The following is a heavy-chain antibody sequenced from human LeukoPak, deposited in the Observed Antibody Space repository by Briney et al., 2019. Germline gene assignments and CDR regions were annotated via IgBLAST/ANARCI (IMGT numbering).Heavy chain of an antibody. CDR2: ISSSSSYI. CDR3: ARASGDSSSWYLRKEFDY. CDR1: GFTFSSYS. V-gene: IGHV3-21*01. Sequence: PGGSLRLSCAASGFTFSSYSMNWVRQAPGKGLEWVSSISSSSSYIYYADSVKGRFTISRDNAKNSLYLQMNSLRAEDTAVYYCARASGDSSSWYLRKEFDYWGQGTLVTVSS. J-gene: IGHJ4*02. D-gene: IGHD6-13*01.